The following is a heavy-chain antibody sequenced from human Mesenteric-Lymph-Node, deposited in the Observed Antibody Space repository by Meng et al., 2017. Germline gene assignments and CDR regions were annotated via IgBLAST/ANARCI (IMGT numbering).Heavy chain of an antibody. CDR3: ARDDRGYDPYFDY. V-gene: IGHV3-21*01. D-gene: IGHD5-12*01. Sequence: EVQLVDYGGGLVKPGGSLSLSCAASGFTFSSYSMNGVRQAPGKGLEWVSSISSSSSYIYYADSVKGRFTISRDNAKNSLYLQMNSLRAEDTAVYYCARDDRGYDPYFDYWGQGTLVTVSS. CDR2: ISSSSSYI. J-gene: IGHJ4*02. CDR1: GFTFSSYS.